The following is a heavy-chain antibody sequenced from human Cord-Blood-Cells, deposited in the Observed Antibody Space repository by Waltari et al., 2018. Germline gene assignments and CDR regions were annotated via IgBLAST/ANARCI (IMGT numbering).Heavy chain of an antibody. J-gene: IGHJ2*01. CDR3: ATQSGIAARQWYFDL. Sequence: EVQLLESGGGLVQPGGSLRLSCAASGFTFSSYAMSWVRQAPGKGLAWVSAISGSGGSTYYADPVKGRFTISRDNSKNTLYLQMNSLRAEDTAVYYCATQSGIAARQWYFDLWGRGTLVTVSS. D-gene: IGHD6-6*01. V-gene: IGHV3-23*01. CDR2: ISGSGGST. CDR1: GFTFSSYA.